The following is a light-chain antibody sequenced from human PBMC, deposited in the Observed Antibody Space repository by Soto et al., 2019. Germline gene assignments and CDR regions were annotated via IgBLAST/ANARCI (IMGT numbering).Light chain of an antibody. CDR1: ESVSRN. CDR2: DAS. Sequence: EMVMPHSPPRSILSXGERATLPXXXSESVSRNLAWYQQKPGQAPRLLIYDASTRATGIPDRFSGGGSGTEFTLTISSLQSEDFVVYYCQQYNSWPPITFGQGTRLEIK. V-gene: IGKV3-15*01. CDR3: QQYNSWPPIT. J-gene: IGKJ5*01.